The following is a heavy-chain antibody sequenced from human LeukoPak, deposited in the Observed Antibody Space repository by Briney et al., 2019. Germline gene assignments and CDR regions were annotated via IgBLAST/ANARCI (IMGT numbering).Heavy chain of an antibody. CDR2: INHSGSS. CDR3: ARGKSRYSPRAFDI. Sequence: DPFSLTCAVYGGSFSGYYGSWTRHPPGKGLECIGEINHSGSSNYHPSLKSRVTISVDTSKNQFSLKLSSVTAADTAVYYCARGKSRYSPRAFDIWGQGTMVTVSS. D-gene: IGHD5-18*01. J-gene: IGHJ3*02. CDR1: GGSFSGYY. V-gene: IGHV4-34*01.